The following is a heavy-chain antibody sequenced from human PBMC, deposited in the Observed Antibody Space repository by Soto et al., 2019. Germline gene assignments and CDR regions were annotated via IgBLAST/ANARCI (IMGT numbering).Heavy chain of an antibody. CDR3: ARGVAGNYYYYGMDV. J-gene: IGHJ6*02. CDR2: IIPILGIA. Sequence: QVQLVQSGAEVKKPGSSVKVSCKASGGTFSSYTISWVRQAPGQGLEWMGRIIPILGIANYAQKCQGRVTITADKSTSTAYMELSSLRSEDTAVYYCARGVAGNYYYYGMDVWGQGTTVTVSS. CDR1: GGTFSSYT. D-gene: IGHD6-19*01. V-gene: IGHV1-69*02.